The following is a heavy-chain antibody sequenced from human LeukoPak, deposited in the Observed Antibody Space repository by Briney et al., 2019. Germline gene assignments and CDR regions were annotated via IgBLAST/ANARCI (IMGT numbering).Heavy chain of an antibody. J-gene: IGHJ4*02. D-gene: IGHD6-13*01. Sequence: GGSLRLSCTASGFTFGDYAMSWFRQAPGKGLEWVGFIRSKAYGGTTEYAASVKGRFTISRDDPKSIAYLQMNSLKTEDTAVYYCTRSGYSSSWYLDYWGQGTLVTVSS. V-gene: IGHV3-49*03. CDR1: GFTFGDYA. CDR3: TRSGYSSSWYLDY. CDR2: IRSKAYGGTT.